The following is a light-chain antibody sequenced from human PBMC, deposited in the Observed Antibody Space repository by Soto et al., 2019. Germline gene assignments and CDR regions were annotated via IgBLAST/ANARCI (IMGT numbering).Light chain of an antibody. V-gene: IGKV1-39*01. CDR2: AAF. CDR3: QQSYNTPPFT. Sequence: DIRMTQSPSSLSASVGDRVTITCRASQSINTYLNWYQQKPGKAPKFLIHAAFSLQSGVPSRFSGSGSGTFFTLTIRSLQPEDVATYYCQQSYNTPPFTFGQGTKVDIK. CDR1: QSINTY. J-gene: IGKJ2*01.